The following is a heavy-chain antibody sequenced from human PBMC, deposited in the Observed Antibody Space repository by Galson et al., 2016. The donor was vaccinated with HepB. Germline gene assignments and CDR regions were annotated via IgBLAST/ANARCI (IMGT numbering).Heavy chain of an antibody. D-gene: IGHD2-2*01. CDR3: ARDPRKIRYQLLEIYYYYYAMDV. CDR2: VSAYNGNT. Sequence: SVKVSCKASGYTFTTYGISWVRQAPGQGLEWMGWVSAYNGNTNYAQKLQGRVTMTTDTSTSTAYMELRSLRSDDTAEYYCARDPRKIRYQLLEIYYYYYAMDVWGQGTTVTGS. V-gene: IGHV1-18*01. CDR1: GYTFTTYG. J-gene: IGHJ6*02.